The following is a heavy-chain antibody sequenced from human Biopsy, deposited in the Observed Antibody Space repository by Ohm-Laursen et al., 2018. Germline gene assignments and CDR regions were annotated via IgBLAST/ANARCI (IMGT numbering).Heavy chain of an antibody. CDR1: SYTITDYN. Sequence: GATVKISCNASSYTITDYNIHWMRQAPGQGLEWLGYINCKTGATNYAQKFQGTVTMTRDTSISTAYLALGSLRSADTAIYYCARDPLNGHKHFDYWGQGSLVTVSS. J-gene: IGHJ4*02. CDR3: ARDPLNGHKHFDY. D-gene: IGHD2-8*01. V-gene: IGHV1-2*02. CDR2: INCKTGAT.